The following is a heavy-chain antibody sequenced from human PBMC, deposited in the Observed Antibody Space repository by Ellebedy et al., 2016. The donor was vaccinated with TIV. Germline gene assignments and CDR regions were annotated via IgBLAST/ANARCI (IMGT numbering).Heavy chain of an antibody. Sequence: AASVTVSCKASGYTFTTYAIHWVRQAPGQGLEWMGWMSPDTGKTGCAQKFQGRVTMTRNTSISTAYLELNSLTSEDTAVYYCTRGGTKGENNWFDPWGQGTLVIVSS. J-gene: IGHJ5*02. CDR1: GYTFTTYA. D-gene: IGHD3-10*01. V-gene: IGHV1-8*02. CDR3: TRGGTKGENNWFDP. CDR2: MSPDTGKT.